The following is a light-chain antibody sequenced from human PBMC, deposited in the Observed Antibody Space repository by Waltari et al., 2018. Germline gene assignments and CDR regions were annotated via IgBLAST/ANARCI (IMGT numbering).Light chain of an antibody. CDR1: QSVSSN. J-gene: IGKJ1*01. Sequence: EIVMTQSPATLSVSPGERATLSCRASQSVSSNLAWYQQKPGQAPRILIYGASTRDAGVPARFSGSGSGTEFTLTISSLQSEDFVGYYCQQYNNWPRTFGQGTKVEI. CDR2: GAS. CDR3: QQYNNWPRT. V-gene: IGKV3-15*01.